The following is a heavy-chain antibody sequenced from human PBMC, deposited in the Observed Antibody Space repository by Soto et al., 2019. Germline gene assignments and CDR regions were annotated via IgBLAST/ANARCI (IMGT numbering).Heavy chain of an antibody. CDR2: ISYDGSNK. J-gene: IGHJ4*02. V-gene: IGHV3-30*18. Sequence: GGSLRLSCAASGFTFSSYGMHWVRQAPGKGLEWVAVISYDGSNKYYADSVKGRFTISRDNSKNTLYLQMNSLRAEDTAVYYCAKVVRIYSGYDYSFDYWGQGALVTVSS. D-gene: IGHD5-12*01. CDR1: GFTFSSYG. CDR3: AKVVRIYSGYDYSFDY.